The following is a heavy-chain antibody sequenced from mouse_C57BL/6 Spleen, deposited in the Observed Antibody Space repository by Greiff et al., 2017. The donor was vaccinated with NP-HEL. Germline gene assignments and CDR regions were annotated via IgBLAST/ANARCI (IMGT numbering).Heavy chain of an antibody. CDR3: ARPITTVDFDY. D-gene: IGHD1-1*01. V-gene: IGHV14-2*01. Sequence: VQLQQSGAELVKPGASVKLSCTASGFNIKDYYMPWVKQRTDQGLAWIGRLYPAGGGTKYAPKFQGKATITAATSSNTAYLQLSSLTSEDTAVYYCARPITTVDFDYWGQGTTLTVSS. CDR2: LYPAGGGT. CDR1: GFNIKDYY. J-gene: IGHJ2*01.